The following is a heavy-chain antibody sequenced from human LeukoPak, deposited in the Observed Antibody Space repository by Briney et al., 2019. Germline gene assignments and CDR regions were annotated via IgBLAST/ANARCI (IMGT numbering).Heavy chain of an antibody. CDR2: IYSGGST. V-gene: IGHV3-53*01. D-gene: IGHD1-26*01. Sequence: GGSLRLSCAASGFTFSSNYMSWVRQAPGKGLEWVSVIYSGGSTYYAASVKGRVTISRDNSKNTLHLQMNSLRAEDTAVYYGARVPGSGIDYWGQGTMVTVSS. CDR3: ARVPGSGIDY. J-gene: IGHJ4*02. CDR1: GFTFSSNY.